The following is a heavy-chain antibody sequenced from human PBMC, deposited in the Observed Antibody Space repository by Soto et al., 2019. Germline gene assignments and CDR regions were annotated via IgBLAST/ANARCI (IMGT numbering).Heavy chain of an antibody. D-gene: IGHD5-12*01. CDR3: ARAIVVTIGGMNV. CDR2: IYYSGST. Sequence: SETLSLTCTVSGGSISSADYYWSWVRQPPGKGLEWIGYIYYSGSTFFNPSLKSRVTISKDTSRNQFSLRLNSVTAADTAVYHGARAIVVTIGGMNVWGQRTTVTVSS. J-gene: IGHJ6*02. CDR1: GGSISSADYY. V-gene: IGHV4-30-4*01.